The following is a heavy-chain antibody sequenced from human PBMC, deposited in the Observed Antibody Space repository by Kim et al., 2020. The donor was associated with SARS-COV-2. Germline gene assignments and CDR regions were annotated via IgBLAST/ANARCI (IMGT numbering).Heavy chain of an antibody. D-gene: IGHD3-10*01. V-gene: IGHV3-30*02. CDR2: GSNK. J-gene: IGHJ4*02. CDR3: AKDWARGD. Sequence: GSNKYSADSVKGRFNISRDNSKYTLYLQMNSLRAEDTAVYYCAKDWARGDWGQETLVTVSS.